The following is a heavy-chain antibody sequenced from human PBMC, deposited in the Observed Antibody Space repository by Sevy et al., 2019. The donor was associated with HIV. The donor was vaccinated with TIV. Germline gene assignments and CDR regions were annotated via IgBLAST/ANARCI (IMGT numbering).Heavy chain of an antibody. V-gene: IGHV4-59*01. CDR2: SYYSGST. J-gene: IGHJ5*02. Sequence: SETLSLTCTVSGGSISSYYWSWIRQPPGKGLEWIGSSYYSGSTNYNPSLKSRVTISVDTSKNQFSLKLSSVTAADTAVYYCARAISNYYGSGRYYTGGWFDPWGQGTLVTVSS. CDR1: GGSISSYY. CDR3: ARAISNYYGSGRYYTGGWFDP. D-gene: IGHD3-10*01.